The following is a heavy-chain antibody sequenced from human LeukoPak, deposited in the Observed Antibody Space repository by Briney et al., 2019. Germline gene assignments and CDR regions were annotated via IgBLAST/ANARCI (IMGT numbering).Heavy chain of an antibody. Sequence: NPSETLSLTCTVSGGSISSYYWSWIRQPPGKGLEWIGYIYYSGSTNYNPSLKSRVTISVDTSKNQFSLKLSSVTAADTAVYYCARTHSGYDPIDYWGQGTLVTVSS. V-gene: IGHV4-59*01. D-gene: IGHD5-12*01. CDR1: GGSISSYY. CDR3: ARTHSGYDPIDY. J-gene: IGHJ4*02. CDR2: IYYSGST.